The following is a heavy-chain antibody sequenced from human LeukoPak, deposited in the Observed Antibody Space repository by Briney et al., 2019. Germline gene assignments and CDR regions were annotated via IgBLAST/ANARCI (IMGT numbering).Heavy chain of an antibody. D-gene: IGHD3-10*01. CDR2: ISGSGGST. Sequence: GGSLRLSCAASGFTFSSYAMSWVRQSPGKGLEWVSTISGSGGSTYYADSVKGRFTISRDNSKNTLDLQMNSLRAEDTAVYYCARGGLGSYQIWFDPWGQGTLVTVSS. CDR3: ARGGLGSYQIWFDP. CDR1: GFTFSSYA. V-gene: IGHV3-23*01. J-gene: IGHJ5*02.